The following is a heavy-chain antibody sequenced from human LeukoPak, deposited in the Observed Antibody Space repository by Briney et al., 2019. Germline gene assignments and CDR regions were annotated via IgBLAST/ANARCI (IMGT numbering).Heavy chain of an antibody. J-gene: IGHJ6*03. D-gene: IGHD2-2*01. V-gene: IGHV3-7*01. CDR2: IKQDGSEK. CDR3: ARAHEDIVVVPAALRPYYYYYYMDV. Sequence: GGSLRLSCAASGFTFSSYWMSWVRQAPGKGLEWVANIKQDGSEKYYVDSVEGRFTISRDNAKNSLYLQMNSLRAEDTAVYYCARAHEDIVVVPAALRPYYYYYYMDVWGKGTTVTVSS. CDR1: GFTFSSYW.